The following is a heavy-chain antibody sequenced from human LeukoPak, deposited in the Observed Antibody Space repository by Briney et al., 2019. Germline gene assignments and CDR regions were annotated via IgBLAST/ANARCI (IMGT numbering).Heavy chain of an antibody. CDR1: EFTFNNYA. Sequence: GGSLRLSCAASEFTFNNYAMSWVRQVPGKGLEWVSAISGNGGKTYYADSVKGRFTISRDNSKSTLYLQMNSLRAEDTAIYYCAREKLSSGFFDYWGQGTLVTVSS. D-gene: IGHD5-12*01. CDR3: AREKLSSGFFDY. V-gene: IGHV3-23*01. CDR2: ISGNGGKT. J-gene: IGHJ4*02.